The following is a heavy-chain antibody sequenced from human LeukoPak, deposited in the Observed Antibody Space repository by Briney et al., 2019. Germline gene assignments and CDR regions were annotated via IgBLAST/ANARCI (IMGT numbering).Heavy chain of an antibody. V-gene: IGHV4-34*01. CDR2: INHSGST. J-gene: IGHJ6*03. CDR3: ARGHRTALWGYYYYYMDV. CDR1: GGSFSGYY. D-gene: IGHD1-26*01. Sequence: SETLSLTCAVYGGSFSGYYWSWIRQPPGKGLEWIGEINHSGSTNYNPSLRSRVTISVDTSKNQFSLKLSSVAAADTAVYYCARGHRTALWGYYYYYMDVWGKGTTVTVSS.